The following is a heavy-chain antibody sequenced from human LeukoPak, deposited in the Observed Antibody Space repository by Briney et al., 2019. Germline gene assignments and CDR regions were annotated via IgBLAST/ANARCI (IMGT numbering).Heavy chain of an antibody. CDR3: AKRDRPCSGDCSAPYYFDY. D-gene: IGHD2-21*02. CDR2: VSSSGANT. Sequence: PGGSLRLSCAASGFTFSSYAMSWVRQAPGKGLEWVSSVSSSGANTYYADSVKGRFTISRDNSKNTVFLQMSSLGAEDTAVYYCAKRDRPCSGDCSAPYYFDYWGQGTLVTVSS. J-gene: IGHJ4*02. V-gene: IGHV3-23*01. CDR1: GFTFSSYA.